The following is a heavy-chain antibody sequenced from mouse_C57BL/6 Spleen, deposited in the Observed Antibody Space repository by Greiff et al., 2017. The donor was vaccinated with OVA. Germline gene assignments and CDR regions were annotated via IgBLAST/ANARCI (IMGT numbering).Heavy chain of an antibody. D-gene: IGHD2-5*01. CDR1: GFTFSDFY. J-gene: IGHJ3*01. Sequence: EVQVVESGGGLVQSGRSLRLSCATSGFTFSDFYMEWVRQAPGKGLEWIAASRNKANDYTTEYSASVKGRFIVSRDTSQSILYLQMNALGAEDTASYYCARDASNYGFAYWGQGTLVTVSA. CDR2: SRNKANDYTT. CDR3: ARDASNYGFAY. V-gene: IGHV7-1*01.